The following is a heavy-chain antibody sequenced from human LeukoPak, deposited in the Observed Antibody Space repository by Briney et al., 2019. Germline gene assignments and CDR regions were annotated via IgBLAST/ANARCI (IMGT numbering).Heavy chain of an antibody. Sequence: GASVKVSYKPSGYTFTSYGISRLRQAPGHRLEWRGGISAYDGNTNYAQKLKSRVTMTTDTSTSTAYMELRSLRSDDTAVYYCARANDLNYDFWSGYYYWGQGTLVTVSS. CDR1: GYTFTSYG. J-gene: IGHJ4*02. V-gene: IGHV1-18*01. D-gene: IGHD3-3*01. CDR3: ARANDLNYDFWSGYYY. CDR2: ISAYDGNT.